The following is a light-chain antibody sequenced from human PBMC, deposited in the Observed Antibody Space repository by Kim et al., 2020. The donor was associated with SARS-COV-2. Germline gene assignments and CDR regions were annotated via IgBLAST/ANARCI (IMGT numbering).Light chain of an antibody. J-gene: IGKJ4*01. V-gene: IGKV1-39*01. CDR3: QQSYSTPQLT. CDR2: AAS. Sequence: SVGYRVTITCRASQSISSYLNWYQQKPGKAPKLLIYAASSLQSGVPSRFSGSGSGTDFTLTISSLQPEDFATYYCQQSYSTPQLTFGGGTKVDIK. CDR1: QSISSY.